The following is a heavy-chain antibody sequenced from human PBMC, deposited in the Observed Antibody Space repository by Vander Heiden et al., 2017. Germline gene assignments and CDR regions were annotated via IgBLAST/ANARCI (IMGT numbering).Heavy chain of an antibody. V-gene: IGHV4-39*01. J-gene: IGHJ4*02. CDR1: GGSISSSSYY. Sequence: QLQLQESVPGLVKPSETLSLTCTVSGGSISSSSYYWGWIRQPPGKGLEWIGSIYYSGSTYYNPSLKSRVTISVDTSKNQFSMKLSSVTAADTAVYYFASLPPSGNWGQGTLVTVSS. CDR3: ASLPPSGN. D-gene: IGHD2-15*01. CDR2: IYYSGST.